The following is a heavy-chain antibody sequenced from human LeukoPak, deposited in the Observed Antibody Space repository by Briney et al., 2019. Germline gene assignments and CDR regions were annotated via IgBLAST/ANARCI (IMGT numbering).Heavy chain of an antibody. CDR1: GGSISSYY. D-gene: IGHD1-26*01. CDR2: IYYSGST. CDR3: ARVYSGSYYFDY. Sequence: KASETLSLTCTVSGGSISSYYWSWIRQPPGKGLEWIGYIYYSGSTNYNPSLKSRVTISVDTSKNQFSLKLSSVTAADTAVYYCARVYSGSYYFDYWGQGTLVAVSS. J-gene: IGHJ4*02. V-gene: IGHV4-59*01.